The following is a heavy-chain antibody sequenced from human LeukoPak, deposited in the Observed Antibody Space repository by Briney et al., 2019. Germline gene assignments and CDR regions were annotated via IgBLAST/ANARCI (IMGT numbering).Heavy chain of an antibody. D-gene: IGHD2-2*02. CDR1: GFTFSSYW. V-gene: IGHV3-7*01. CDR3: ARLRNLYHIYYYMDV. CDR2: IKQDGSEE. J-gene: IGHJ6*03. Sequence: GGSLRLSCAASGFTFSSYWMTWVRQAPGKGLEWAANIKQDGSEEYYVDSVKGRFTISRDNAKNSLYLQMNSLRAEDTAVYYCARLRNLYHIYYYMDVWGKGTTVTVSS.